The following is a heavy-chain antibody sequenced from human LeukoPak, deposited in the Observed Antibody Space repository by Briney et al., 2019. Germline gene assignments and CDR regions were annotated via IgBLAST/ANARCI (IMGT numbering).Heavy chain of an antibody. CDR2: INAGNGNT. V-gene: IGHV1-3*01. J-gene: IGHJ4*02. Sequence: ASVKVSCKAFGYTFTSYAMHWVRQAPGQRLEWMGWINAGNGNTKYSQKFQGRVTITRDTSASTAYMELSSLRSEDTAVYYCARDWIRSGYYNYALDYWGQGTLVTVSS. CDR3: ARDWIRSGYYNYALDY. D-gene: IGHD3-22*01. CDR1: GYTFTSYA.